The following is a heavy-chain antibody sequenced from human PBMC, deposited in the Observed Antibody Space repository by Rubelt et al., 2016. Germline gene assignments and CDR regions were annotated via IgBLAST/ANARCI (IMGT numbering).Heavy chain of an antibody. Sequence: QVQLVESGGGVVQPGRSLRLSCAASGFTFSSYGMHWVRQAPGKGLEWVAVIWYDGSNKYYADSVKGRFASARDNSRTTVYLQMSSLRAEETAVYYCARDRAGSSSWYPVFGAFDIWGQGTMVTVSS. CDR2: IWYDGSNK. J-gene: IGHJ3*02. CDR3: ARDRAGSSSWYPVFGAFDI. D-gene: IGHD6-13*01. CDR1: GFTFSSYG. V-gene: IGHV3-33*01.